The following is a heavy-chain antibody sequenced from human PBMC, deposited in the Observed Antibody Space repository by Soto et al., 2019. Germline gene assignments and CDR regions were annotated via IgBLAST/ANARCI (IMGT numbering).Heavy chain of an antibody. D-gene: IGHD1-20*01. V-gene: IGHV3-30-3*01. CDR3: AREYNWNDAYYYGMDV. J-gene: IGHJ6*02. Sequence: QVQLVGSGGGVVQPGRSLRLSCAASGFTFSSYAMHWVRQGPGKGLEWVAVISYDGSNKYYADSVKGRFTISRDNSKNTLYLQMNSLRAEDTAVYYCAREYNWNDAYYYGMDVWGQGTTVTVSS. CDR1: GFTFSSYA. CDR2: ISYDGSNK.